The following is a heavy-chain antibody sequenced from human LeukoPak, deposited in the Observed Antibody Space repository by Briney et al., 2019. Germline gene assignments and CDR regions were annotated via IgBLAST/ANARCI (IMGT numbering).Heavy chain of an antibody. V-gene: IGHV3-21*01. CDR2: ISSSSSYI. CDR1: GFTFSSYS. D-gene: IGHD4-17*01. Sequence: NPGGSLRLSCAASGFTFSSYSMNGVRQAPGKGLEWVSPISSSSSYIYYADSVKGRLPISRDNAKNSRYLQMNSLRAEDTAVYYCASRGCGEYPFDYWGQGTLVTVSS. J-gene: IGHJ4*02. CDR3: ASRGCGEYPFDY.